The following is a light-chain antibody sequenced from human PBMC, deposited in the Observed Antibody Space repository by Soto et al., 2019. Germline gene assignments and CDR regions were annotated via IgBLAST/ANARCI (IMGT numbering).Light chain of an antibody. V-gene: IGKV1-17*01. CDR3: LQHNSYPPA. CDR1: QSISSY. J-gene: IGKJ1*01. Sequence: DIQMTQSPSSLSASVGDRVTITCRASQSISSYLNWYQQKPGKAPKLLIYAASSLQSGVPSRFSGSGSGTEFTLTISSLQPEDFATYYCLQHNSYPPAFGQGTKVDNK. CDR2: AAS.